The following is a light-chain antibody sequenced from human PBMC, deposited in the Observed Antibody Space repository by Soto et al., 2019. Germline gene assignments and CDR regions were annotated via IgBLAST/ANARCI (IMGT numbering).Light chain of an antibody. V-gene: IGLV1-44*01. CDR3: AVWVDSLNAVV. J-gene: IGLJ2*01. CDR1: SSNIGSNT. Sequence: QSVLTQPPSASGTPGQRVTISCSGSSSNIGSNTVDWYQQFPGTAPKLLIYSNNQGPSGVPTRFSGSKSGTSASLAISGLQSEDEADYYCAVWVDSLNAVVFGGGTKVTVL. CDR2: SNN.